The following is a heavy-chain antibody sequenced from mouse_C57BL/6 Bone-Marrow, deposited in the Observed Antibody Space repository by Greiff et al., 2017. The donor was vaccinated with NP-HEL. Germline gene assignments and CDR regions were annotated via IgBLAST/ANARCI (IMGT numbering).Heavy chain of an antibody. CDR1: GFNIKDDY. D-gene: IGHD2-10*01. Sequence: VHVKQSGAELVRPGASVKLSCTASGFNIKDDYMHWVKQRPEQGLEWIGWIDPENGDTEYASKFQGKATITADTSSNTAYLQLSSLTSEDTAVYYCTTPTMTLFDYWGQGTTLTVSS. J-gene: IGHJ2*01. CDR2: IDPENGDT. V-gene: IGHV14-4*01. CDR3: TTPTMTLFDY.